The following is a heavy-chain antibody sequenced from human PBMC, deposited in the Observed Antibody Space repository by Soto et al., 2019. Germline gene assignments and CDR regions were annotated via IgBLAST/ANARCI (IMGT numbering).Heavy chain of an antibody. CDR2: ISGSGGTT. CDR1: GFTFSSYA. J-gene: IGHJ4*01. CDR3: ANSVFSGVGPYYFDY. V-gene: IGHV3-23*01. Sequence: EVHLLESGGGLVQPGGSLRLSCAASGFTFSSYAMSWVRQAPGKGLEWVSAISGSGGTTYYSDSVKGRFTISRDKSKNTLYLQMNSLRAEDTAVYYCANSVFSGVGPYYFDYWGHGTLVTVSS. D-gene: IGHD2-8*01.